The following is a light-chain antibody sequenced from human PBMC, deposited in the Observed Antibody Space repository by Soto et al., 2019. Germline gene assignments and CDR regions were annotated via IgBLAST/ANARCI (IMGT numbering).Light chain of an antibody. CDR2: DVS. V-gene: IGLV2-14*01. Sequence: QSALTQPASVSGSPGQSITISCTGTSSDVGGYNYVSWYQQHPGKAPKLMIYDVSNRPSGVSNRFSGSKSGNTASLTISGLQAEDEADYYRTSYTRTSSTTYVFGTGTKVTVL. CDR1: SSDVGGYNY. J-gene: IGLJ1*01. CDR3: TSYTRTSSTTYV.